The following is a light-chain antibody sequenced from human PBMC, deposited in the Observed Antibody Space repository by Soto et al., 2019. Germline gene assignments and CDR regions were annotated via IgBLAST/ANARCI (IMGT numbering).Light chain of an antibody. V-gene: IGLV2-23*01. CDR1: SSGVGSYDL. Sequence: QSALTQPASVSGSPGQSITISCTGTSSGVGSYDLVSWYQQHPGKAPKLMIFEGTKRPSGVSDRFSGSKSGNTASLTISGLQAEDEADYYCCSYAGSTTGVFGGGTKVTVL. CDR3: CSYAGSTTGV. CDR2: EGT. J-gene: IGLJ3*02.